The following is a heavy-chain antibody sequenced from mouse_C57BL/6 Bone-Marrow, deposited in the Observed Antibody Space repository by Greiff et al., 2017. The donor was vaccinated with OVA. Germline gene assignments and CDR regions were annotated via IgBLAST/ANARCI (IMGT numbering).Heavy chain of an antibody. CDR1: GYTFTSYW. D-gene: IGHD1-1*01. V-gene: IGHV1-50*01. CDR2: IDPSDSYT. CDR3: ARDGSYAMDY. J-gene: IGHJ4*01. Sequence: QVQLQQPGAELVKPGASVKLSCKASGYTFTSYWMQWVKQRPGQGLEWIGEIDPSDSYTNYNQKFKGKATLTVDTSSSTAYMQLSSLTSEDSAVYYCARDGSYAMDYGGQGTSVTVSS.